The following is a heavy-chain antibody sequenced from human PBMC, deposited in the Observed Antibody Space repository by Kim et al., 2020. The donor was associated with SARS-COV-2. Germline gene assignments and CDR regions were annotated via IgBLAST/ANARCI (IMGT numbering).Heavy chain of an antibody. Sequence: TKYSQKFQGRVTITRDTSASTACMELRSLRSEDTAVYYCARVLGPNGMDVWGQGTTVTVSS. J-gene: IGHJ6*02. CDR2: T. CDR3: ARVLGPNGMDV. D-gene: IGHD1-26*01. V-gene: IGHV1-3*01.